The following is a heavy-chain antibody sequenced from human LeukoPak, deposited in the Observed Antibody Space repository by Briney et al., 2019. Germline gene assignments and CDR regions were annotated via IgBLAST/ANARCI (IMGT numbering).Heavy chain of an antibody. CDR1: GFTFDDYA. V-gene: IGHV3-9*03. CDR3: AKNPRRSFYYFDY. CDR2: ISWNSGSI. D-gene: IGHD3-10*01. Sequence: GGSLRLSCAASGFTFDDYAMHWVRQAPGKGLEWVSGISWNSGSIGYADSVKGRFTISRDNAKNSLYLQMNSLRAEDMALYYCAKNPRRSFYYFDYWGQGTLVTVSS. J-gene: IGHJ4*02.